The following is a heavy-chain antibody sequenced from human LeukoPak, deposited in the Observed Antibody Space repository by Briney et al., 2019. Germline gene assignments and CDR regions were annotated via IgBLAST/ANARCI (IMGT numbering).Heavy chain of an antibody. Sequence: GGSLRLSCAASGFTFSSYAMSWVRQAPGKGLEWVSAISGSGISTYYADSVKGRFTISRDNSKNTLYLQMNSLRAEDTAVYYCAKDRGVHYYYYYMDVWGKGTTVTISS. CDR1: GFTFSSYA. CDR3: AKDRGVHYYYYYMDV. CDR2: ISGSGIST. V-gene: IGHV3-23*01. D-gene: IGHD2-8*02. J-gene: IGHJ6*03.